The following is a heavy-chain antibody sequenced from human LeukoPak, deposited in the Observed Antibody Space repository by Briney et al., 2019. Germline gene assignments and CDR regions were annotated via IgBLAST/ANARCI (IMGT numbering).Heavy chain of an antibody. CDR2: INEDGSQT. Sequence: GGSLRLSCSISGFTFSSNWVGWVRQEPGGGREWVANINEDGSQTNYVDSLKGRFTISRDNANNSLDLQMNSLRVEDTAVYYCARAGSRGSVDYWGQGTLVTVSS. J-gene: IGHJ4*02. V-gene: IGHV3-7*04. CDR1: GFTFSSNW. D-gene: IGHD6-19*01. CDR3: ARAGSRGSVDY.